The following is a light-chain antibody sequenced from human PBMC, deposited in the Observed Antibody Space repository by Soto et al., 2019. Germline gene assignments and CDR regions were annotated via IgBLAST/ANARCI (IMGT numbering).Light chain of an antibody. CDR3: QQSYTAPLT. J-gene: IGKJ4*01. CDR1: QTIATY. Sequence: DIQMTQSPSSLSASVGDRVTITCRASQTIATYLNWYQHKPGRAPKLLIFAASSLHSGVPSRFSGSGSGTDFTLTINSLLPEDFASYYCQQSYTAPLTFGGGTKVEI. CDR2: AAS. V-gene: IGKV1-39*01.